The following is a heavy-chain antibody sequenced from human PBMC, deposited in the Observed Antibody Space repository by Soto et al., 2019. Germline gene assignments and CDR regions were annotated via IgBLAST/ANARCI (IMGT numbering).Heavy chain of an antibody. D-gene: IGHD6-13*01. CDR1: GGTFSSYA. V-gene: IGHV1-69*01. CDR2: IIPIFGAA. CDR3: ARGEGYSSSWYRVWFDP. Sequence: QVQLVQSGAEVKKPGSSVKVSCKASGGTFSSYAISWVRQAPGQGLEWMGGIIPIFGAANYAQKFQGRVTITADESTSTAYMELSSLRSEDTAVYYCARGEGYSSSWYRVWFDPWGQGTLVTVSS. J-gene: IGHJ5*02.